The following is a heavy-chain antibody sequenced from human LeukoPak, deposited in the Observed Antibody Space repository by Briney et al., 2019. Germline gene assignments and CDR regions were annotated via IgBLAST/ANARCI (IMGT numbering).Heavy chain of an antibody. CDR2: ISGSGGST. D-gene: IGHD6-13*01. Sequence: GGSLSLSCAASGFTFSRYAMSWVRQAPGKGLEWVSAISGSGGSTYYADSVKGRFTISRDNSKNTLYLQMNSLRAEDTAVYYCARGAGYSGSWYFDNWGQGTLVTVSS. CDR1: GFTFSRYA. J-gene: IGHJ4*02. CDR3: ARGAGYSGSWYFDN. V-gene: IGHV3-23*01.